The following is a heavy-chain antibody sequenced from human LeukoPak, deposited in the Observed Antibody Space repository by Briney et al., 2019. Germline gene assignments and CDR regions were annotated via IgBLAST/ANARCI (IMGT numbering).Heavy chain of an antibody. D-gene: IGHD3-22*01. V-gene: IGHV1-69*05. CDR1: GGTFSSYA. CDR3: ARARYDSSGYYYG. Sequence: SVKVSCKASGGTFSSYAISWVRQAPGQGLEWMGRIIPIFGTANYAQKFQGRVTVTTDESTSTAYMELSSLRSEDTAVYYCARARYDSSGYYYGWGQGTLVTVSS. J-gene: IGHJ4*02. CDR2: IIPIFGTA.